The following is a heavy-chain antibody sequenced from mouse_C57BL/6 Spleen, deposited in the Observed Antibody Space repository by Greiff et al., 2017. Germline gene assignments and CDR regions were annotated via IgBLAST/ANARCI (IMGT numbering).Heavy chain of an antibody. CDR2: INPGSGGT. J-gene: IGHJ2*01. CDR3: ARRTVYYYGSSYDY. D-gene: IGHD1-1*01. V-gene: IGHV1-54*01. Sequence: QVQLQQSGAELVRPGTSVKVSCKASGYAFTNYLIEWVKQRPGQGLEWIGVINPGSGGTNYNEKFKGKATLTADKSSSTAYMQLSSRTAEDSACYFCARRTVYYYGSSYDYWGQGTTLTVSS. CDR1: GYAFTNYL.